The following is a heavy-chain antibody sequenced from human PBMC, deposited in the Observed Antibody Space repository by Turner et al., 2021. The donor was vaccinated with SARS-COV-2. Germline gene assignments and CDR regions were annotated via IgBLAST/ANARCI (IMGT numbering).Heavy chain of an antibody. V-gene: IGHV4-31*03. D-gene: IGHD3-22*01. CDR1: GGSISSGGYY. CDR2: IYYSGST. J-gene: IGHJ4*02. Sequence: QVQLQESGPGLVKPSQTLSLTCTVSGGSISSGGYYWSWIRQHPGKGLEWIGYIYYSGSTYYNPSLKSRVTISVDTSKNQFSLKLSSVTAADTAVYYCARNSPKWYYYDSSGYYDYWGQGTLVTVSS. CDR3: ARNSPKWYYYDSSGYYDY.